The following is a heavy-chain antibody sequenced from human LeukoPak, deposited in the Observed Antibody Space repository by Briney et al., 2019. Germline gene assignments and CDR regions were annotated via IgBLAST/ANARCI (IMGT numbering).Heavy chain of an antibody. Sequence: GGSLRLSCAASGFTFSSYGMHWVRQAPGKGLEWVAVIWYDGSNKYYADSVKGRFTISRDNSKNTLYLQMNSLRAEDTAVYYCARPSQYGSGTDYYFDSWGQGTLVTVSS. CDR2: IWYDGSNK. CDR3: ARPSQYGSGTDYYFDS. CDR1: GFTFSSYG. J-gene: IGHJ4*02. V-gene: IGHV3-33*01. D-gene: IGHD3-10*01.